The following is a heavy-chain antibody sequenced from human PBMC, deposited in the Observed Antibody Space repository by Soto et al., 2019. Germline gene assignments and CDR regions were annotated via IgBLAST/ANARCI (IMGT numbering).Heavy chain of an antibody. CDR1: GYTYPSYW. CDR3: ARRILLWSVRDAFDI. V-gene: IGHV5-51*03. J-gene: IGHJ3*02. Sequence: EVQLVQSGAEVKKPGESLKISCKGFGYTYPSYWIGWVRQMPGKGLEWMGIIYPEDSDTRYSPSFQGQVTISADKSISTAYLQWSSLKASDTAMYYCARRILLWSVRDAFDIWGQGTMVTVFS. D-gene: IGHD3-10*01. CDR2: IYPEDSDT.